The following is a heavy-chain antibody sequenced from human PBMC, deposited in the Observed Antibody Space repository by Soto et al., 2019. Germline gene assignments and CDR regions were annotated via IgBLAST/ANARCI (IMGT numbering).Heavy chain of an antibody. Sequence: QVQLQQSGPGLVKPSQTLSLTCAISGDSVSSNSAAWNWIRQSPSRGLEWLGRTYYRSKWYNDYAVSVKSRITINPDTSKNQFSLQLNSVTPEDTAVYYCARAGGGYSSSRQTTLLNFDYWGQGTLVTVSS. V-gene: IGHV6-1*01. CDR1: GDSVSSNSAA. D-gene: IGHD6-13*01. J-gene: IGHJ4*02. CDR3: ARAGGGYSSSRQTTLLNFDY. CDR2: TYYRSKWYN.